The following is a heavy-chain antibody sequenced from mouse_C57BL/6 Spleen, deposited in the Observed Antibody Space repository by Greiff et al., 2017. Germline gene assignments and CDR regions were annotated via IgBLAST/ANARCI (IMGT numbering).Heavy chain of an antibody. Sequence: QVQMQQSGPELVKPGASVKISCKASGYAFSSSWMNWVKQRPGKGLEWIGRIYPGDGDTNYNGKFKGKATLTADKSSSTAYMQLSSLTSEYSAVYFCAKNYGSSYLFDYWGQGTTLTVSS. V-gene: IGHV1-82*01. CDR2: IYPGDGDT. D-gene: IGHD1-1*01. CDR1: GYAFSSSW. CDR3: AKNYGSSYLFDY. J-gene: IGHJ2*01.